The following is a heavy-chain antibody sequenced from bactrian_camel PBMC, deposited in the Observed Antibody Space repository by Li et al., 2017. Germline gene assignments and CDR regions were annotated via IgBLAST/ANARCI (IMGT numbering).Heavy chain of an antibody. CDR2: ISSDGVST. CDR3: AADLLWGGILSKDFGY. D-gene: IGHD5*01. CDR1: GFTLSGND. J-gene: IGHJ6*01. Sequence: VQLVESGGGLVQPGGSLRLSCKVSGFTLSGNDINWVRQAPGKGLEWVSGISSDGVSTYYGDSVKGRFTISVDNAESTLYLQMNSLKTEDTAAYYCAADLLWGGILSKDFGYWGQGTQVTVS. V-gene: IGHV3S40*01.